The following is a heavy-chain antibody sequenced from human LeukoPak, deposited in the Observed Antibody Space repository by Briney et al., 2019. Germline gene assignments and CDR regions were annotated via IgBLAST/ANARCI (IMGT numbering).Heavy chain of an antibody. D-gene: IGHD3-10*01. J-gene: IGHJ3*02. V-gene: IGHV1-69*13. Sequence: SVKVSCKASGGTFSSYAISWVRQAPGQGLEWMGGITPIFGTANYAQKFQGRVTITADESTSTAYMELSSLRSEDTAVYYCAREQYGSGSYRLGAFDIWGQGTMVTVSS. CDR1: GGTFSSYA. CDR2: ITPIFGTA. CDR3: AREQYGSGSYRLGAFDI.